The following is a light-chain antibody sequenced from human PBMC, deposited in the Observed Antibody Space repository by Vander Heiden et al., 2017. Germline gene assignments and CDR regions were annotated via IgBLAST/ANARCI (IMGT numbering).Light chain of an antibody. V-gene: IGKV1-33*01. CDR3: QQYDNLPLT. Sequence: DIQMPQSPSSLSASIGDRVTITCQASQDISNYLNWHQQKPGKAPKLLIYDASNLETGVPSRFSGGGSGTDFTFTISSLQPEDIATYYCQQYDNLPLTFGGGTKVEIK. J-gene: IGKJ4*01. CDR1: QDISNY. CDR2: DAS.